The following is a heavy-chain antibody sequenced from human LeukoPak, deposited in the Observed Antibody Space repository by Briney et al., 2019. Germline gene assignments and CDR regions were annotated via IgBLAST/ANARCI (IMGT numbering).Heavy chain of an antibody. V-gene: IGHV4-39*01. Sequence: SETLSLTCTVSGASISRSAYYWAWIRQPPGKGLEWIGGIYSGGDSDHNPSLKSRITMSVDTSNNHFSLNVSYVTAAYTAVYYCARHANGVFDLGGQGTLVSVS. CDR3: ARHANGVFDL. J-gene: IGHJ4*02. CDR1: GASISRSAYY. D-gene: IGHD2-8*01. CDR2: IYSGGDS.